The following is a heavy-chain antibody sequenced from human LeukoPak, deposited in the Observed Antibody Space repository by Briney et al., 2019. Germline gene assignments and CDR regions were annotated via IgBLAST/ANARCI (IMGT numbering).Heavy chain of an antibody. V-gene: IGHV4-61*01. CDR3: ARDVRSIFEMTMSHYYFDS. Sequence: SETLSLTCTVSGGSVSSATYYWSWIRQPPGKGLEWMGSIYYSGTTTYSPSLKSRVTISVDTSQNQFSLRLNSVTAAGAAVYYCARDVRSIFEMTMSHYYFDSWGQGTPVTVSS. J-gene: IGHJ4*02. D-gene: IGHD3-3*02. CDR2: IYYSGTT. CDR1: GGSVSSATYY.